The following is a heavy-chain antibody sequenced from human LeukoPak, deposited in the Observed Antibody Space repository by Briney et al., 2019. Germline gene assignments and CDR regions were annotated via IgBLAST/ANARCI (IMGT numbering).Heavy chain of an antibody. CDR2: IYSGGST. CDR3: ANDARYTYGYFFDY. Sequence: GSLRLSCAASGFTVSSNYMSWVRQAPGKGLEWVSVIYSGGSTYYADSVKGRFTISRDNSKNTLYLQMNNLRAEDTAIYYCANDARYTYGYFFDYWGQGTLVTVSS. CDR1: GFTVSSNY. J-gene: IGHJ4*02. D-gene: IGHD5-18*01. V-gene: IGHV3-53*01.